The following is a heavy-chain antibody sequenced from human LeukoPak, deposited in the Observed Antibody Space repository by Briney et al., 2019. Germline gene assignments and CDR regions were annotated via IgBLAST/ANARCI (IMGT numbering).Heavy chain of an antibody. CDR1: GFTFSSYA. V-gene: IGHV3-30-3*01. D-gene: IGHD2-2*01. Sequence: GGSLRLSCAASGFTFSSYAMHWVRQAPGKGLEWVTVISYDGSNKYYADSVKGRFTISRDNSKNTLYLQMNSLRAEDTAVYYCAKDIVVVPAARWDAFDIWGQGTMVTVSS. CDR2: ISYDGSNK. J-gene: IGHJ3*02. CDR3: AKDIVVVPAARWDAFDI.